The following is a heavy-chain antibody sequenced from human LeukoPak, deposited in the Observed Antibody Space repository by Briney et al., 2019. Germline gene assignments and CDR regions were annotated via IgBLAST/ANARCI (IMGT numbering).Heavy chain of an antibody. Sequence: GGSLRLSCAASGFTFNNAWMTWVRQAPGKGLEWVGRIKSKTNGGTTDYAAPVKGRFIISRDDSKNTLYLQMNSLKTEDTAVYYCTTGYFYFTSGYYHWGQGTLVTVSS. CDR1: GFTFNNAW. V-gene: IGHV3-15*01. CDR3: TTGYFYFTSGYYH. CDR2: IKSKTNGGTT. J-gene: IGHJ4*02. D-gene: IGHD3-22*01.